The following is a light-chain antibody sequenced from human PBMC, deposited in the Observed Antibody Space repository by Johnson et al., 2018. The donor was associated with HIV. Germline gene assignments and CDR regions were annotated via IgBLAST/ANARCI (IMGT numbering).Light chain of an antibody. V-gene: IGLV1-51*02. CDR2: ENN. J-gene: IGLJ1*01. CDR1: SSNIGNNY. Sequence: QSALTQPTSVSAAPGQKVTISCSGSSSNIGNNYVSWYQQLPGTAPKLLIYENNKRPSGIADRFSGSKSGTSATLGITGLQTGDEADYYCGTWGGVFGTGTKVTVL. CDR3: GTWGGV.